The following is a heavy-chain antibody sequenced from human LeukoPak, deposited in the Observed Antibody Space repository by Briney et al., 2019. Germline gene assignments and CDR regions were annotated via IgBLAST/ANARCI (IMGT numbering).Heavy chain of an antibody. CDR2: ISGAGRTI. D-gene: IGHD3-10*01. Sequence: PGGSLRLSCAASGFTFSNDWMSWVRQAPGKGLEWVSYISGAGRTIFYADSVKGRFTISRDNAKNSLYLQMNSLRAEDTAVYYCARDQWFGELSTFYGMDVWGQGTTVTVSS. J-gene: IGHJ6*02. V-gene: IGHV3-11*04. CDR3: ARDQWFGELSTFYGMDV. CDR1: GFTFSNDW.